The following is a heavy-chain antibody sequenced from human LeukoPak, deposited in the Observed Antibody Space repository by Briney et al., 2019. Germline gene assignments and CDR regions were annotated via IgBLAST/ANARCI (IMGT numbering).Heavy chain of an antibody. V-gene: IGHV4-39*01. CDR2: IYYSGNT. CDR3: ARHEWGITNAFDI. CDR1: GGSISSSNYY. D-gene: IGHD1-14*01. J-gene: IGHJ3*02. Sequence: SETLSLTCTVSGGSISSSNYYWGWIRQPPGKGLEWIGSIYYSGNTYYNPSLKSRVTISVDTSKKQFSLKLRSVTAADTAVYYCARHEWGITNAFDIWGQGTMVTVSS.